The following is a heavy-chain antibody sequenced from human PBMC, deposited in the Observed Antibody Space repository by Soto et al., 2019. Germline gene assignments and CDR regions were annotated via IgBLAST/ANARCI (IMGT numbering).Heavy chain of an antibody. J-gene: IGHJ6*02. CDR1: GYTFSMSG. Sequence: QVQLVQSGAEVKKPGASVKVSCKSSGYTFSMSGISWVRQAPGQGLEWMGWISGYNGNTNYEQKFQDRVTMTTDTSXXTADMELRSLRSDDTAVYYCAREGPRPYYYYGMDVWGQGTTVTVSS. CDR3: AREGPRPYYYYGMDV. V-gene: IGHV1-18*01. CDR2: ISGYNGNT.